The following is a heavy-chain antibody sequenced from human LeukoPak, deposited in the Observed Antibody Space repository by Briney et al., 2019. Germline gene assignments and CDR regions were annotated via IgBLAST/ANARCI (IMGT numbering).Heavy chain of an antibody. J-gene: IGHJ4*02. Sequence: SETLSLTCAVYGGSFSGYYWSWIRQPPGKGLEWIGEINHSGSTNYNPSLKSRVTISVDTSKNQFSLKLSSVTAADTAVYYCARRRITMVRGATTYLRHFDYWGQGTLVTVSS. CDR2: INHSGST. CDR1: GGSFSGYY. D-gene: IGHD3-10*01. V-gene: IGHV4-34*01. CDR3: ARRRITMVRGATTYLRHFDY.